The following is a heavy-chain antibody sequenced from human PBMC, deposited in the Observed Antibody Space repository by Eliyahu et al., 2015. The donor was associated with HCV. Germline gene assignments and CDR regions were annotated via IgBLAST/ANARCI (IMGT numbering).Heavy chain of an antibody. V-gene: IGHV3-74*01. CDR3: ASGYSYGYIY. CDR1: GFXLSSYW. CDR2: ISSDGST. J-gene: IGHJ4*02. Sequence: EVQLVESGGGLVQPGGSLRLSCAXSGFXLSSYWMHWVRQAPGKGLVWVSRISSDGSTSYADSVKGRFTISRDNAKNTLYLQMNSLRTEDTAVYYCASGYSYGYIYWGQGTLVTVSS. D-gene: IGHD5-18*01.